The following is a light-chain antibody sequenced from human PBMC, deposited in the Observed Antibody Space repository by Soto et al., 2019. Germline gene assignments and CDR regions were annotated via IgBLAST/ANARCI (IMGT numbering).Light chain of an antibody. J-gene: IGKJ5*01. Sequence: EIVVTQSPGTLSVSPGERANLSCRASQSVSSDLAWYQQKPGQAPRLLIYDASNRATGIPARFSGSGSGTDFTLTISSLEPEDDAVDYYQQQRNWRPPITFGQGTRLEIK. CDR3: QQQRNWRPPIT. CDR1: QSVSSD. CDR2: DAS. V-gene: IGKV3-11*01.